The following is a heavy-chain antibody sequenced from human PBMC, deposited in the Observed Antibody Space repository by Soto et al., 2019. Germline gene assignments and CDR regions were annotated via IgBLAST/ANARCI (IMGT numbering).Heavy chain of an antibody. Sequence: SGDLSLTCSVSGGSISSSSYFWGWIRQPPGKGLEWIGSIYYSGSTYYNPSLKSRATVSVDTSKNQFSLKLSSVTAADTAVYYCARHPSDFWFDPWGQGTLVTVSS. D-gene: IGHD2-21*02. CDR3: ARHPSDFWFDP. CDR2: IYYSGST. CDR1: GGSISSSSYF. V-gene: IGHV4-39*01. J-gene: IGHJ5*02.